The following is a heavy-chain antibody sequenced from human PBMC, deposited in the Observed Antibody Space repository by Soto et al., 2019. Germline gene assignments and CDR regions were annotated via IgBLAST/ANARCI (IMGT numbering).Heavy chain of an antibody. V-gene: IGHV3-72*01. D-gene: IGHD3-16*01. Sequence: EVQLVESGGGLVQPGGSLRLSCVASGFTFSDHYIDWVRQAPGKGLEWVVRTKDKANSYTEEYAASVKGRFTISRDDSKNTLYLQMNSLKTEDTAVYYCTTEGALPGPDFDYWGQGTLVTVSS. J-gene: IGHJ4*02. CDR2: TKDKANSYTE. CDR1: GFTFSDHY. CDR3: TTEGALPGPDFDY.